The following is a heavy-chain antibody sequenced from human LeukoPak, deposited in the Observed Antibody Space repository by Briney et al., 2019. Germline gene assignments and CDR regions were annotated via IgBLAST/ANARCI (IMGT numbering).Heavy chain of an antibody. CDR1: GFTFSSYE. Sequence: GGSLRLSCAASGFTFSSYEMNWVRQAPGKGLEWVSYISSSGSTIYYADSVKGRFTVSRDNAKNSLYLQMNSLRAEDTALYYCARNPVMRDYEDYWGQGTLVTVSS. V-gene: IGHV3-48*03. D-gene: IGHD4-17*01. CDR3: ARNPVMRDYEDY. J-gene: IGHJ4*02. CDR2: ISSSGSTI.